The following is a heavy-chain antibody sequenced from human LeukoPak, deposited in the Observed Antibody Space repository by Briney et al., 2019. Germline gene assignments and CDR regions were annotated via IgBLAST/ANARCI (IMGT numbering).Heavy chain of an antibody. J-gene: IGHJ4*02. V-gene: IGHV4-30-4*01. CDR2: IYYSGST. CDR3: ARGGYRGYFDH. Sequence: SETLSLTCTVSGGSISYVDYYWSWIRQPPGKGLEWIGYIYYSGSTNHNPSLKSRVTISVDTSKNQLSLKLSSVTAADTAVYYCARGGYRGYFDHWGQGTLVTVSS. CDR1: GGSISYVDYY. D-gene: IGHD5-18*01.